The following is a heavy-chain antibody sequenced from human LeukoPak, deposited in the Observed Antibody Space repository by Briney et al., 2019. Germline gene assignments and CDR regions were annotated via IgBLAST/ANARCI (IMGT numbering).Heavy chain of an antibody. D-gene: IGHD6-19*01. J-gene: IGHJ4*02. CDR3: ARDFGHSSGWRRPPFDY. CDR2: INPNSGGT. Sequence: GASVKVSCKASGYTFTDYYMHWVRQAPGQGLEWMGWINPNSGGTNYAQKFQGRVTMTRDTSISTAYMELSRLRSDDTAVYYCARDFGHSSGWRRPPFDYWGQGTLVTVSS. V-gene: IGHV1-2*02. CDR1: GYTFTDYY.